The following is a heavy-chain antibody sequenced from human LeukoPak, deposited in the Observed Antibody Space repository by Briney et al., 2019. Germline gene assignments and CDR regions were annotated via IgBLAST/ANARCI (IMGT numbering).Heavy chain of an antibody. J-gene: IGHJ4*02. D-gene: IGHD2-15*01. CDR2: IYHSGST. CDR1: GYSISSGYY. V-gene: IGHV4-38-2*02. Sequence: PSETLSLTCTVSGYSISSGYYWGWIRQPPGQGLEWIGSIYHSGSTYYNPSLKSRVTISVDTSKNQFSLKLSSVTAADTAVYYCARSGGVTIDYWGQGTLVTVSS. CDR3: ARSGGVTIDY.